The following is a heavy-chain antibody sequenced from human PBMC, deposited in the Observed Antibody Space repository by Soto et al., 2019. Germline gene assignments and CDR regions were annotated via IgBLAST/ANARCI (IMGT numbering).Heavy chain of an antibody. CDR3: ATRANSRFY. CDR2: SHQSGNT. V-gene: IGHV4-4*02. CDR1: GVSISSQDW. J-gene: IGHJ4*02. Sequence: QVQLQESGPGLVKPSGTLSLTCAVSGVSISSQDWWTWVRQPPGKGLEWIGESHQSGNTNYNSSLESRVTISVDKSKKQFSLKLSSVTVADTAVYYCATRANSRFYWGQGTLVTVSS. D-gene: IGHD6-13*01.